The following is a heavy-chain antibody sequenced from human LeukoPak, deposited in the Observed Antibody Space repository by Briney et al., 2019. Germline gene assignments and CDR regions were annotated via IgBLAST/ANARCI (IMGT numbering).Heavy chain of an antibody. CDR1: GGSINSSYYY. D-gene: IGHD2-2*02. J-gene: IGHJ4*02. CDR3: ARDRLKYCSSTSCYTFDY. V-gene: IGHV4-39*07. Sequence: PSETLSLTCTVSGGSINSSYYYWGWIRQPPGKGLEWIGSIYYSGSTYYNPSLKSRVTISVDTSKNQFSLKLSSVTAADTAVYYCARDRLKYCSSTSCYTFDYWGQGTLVTVSS. CDR2: IYYSGST.